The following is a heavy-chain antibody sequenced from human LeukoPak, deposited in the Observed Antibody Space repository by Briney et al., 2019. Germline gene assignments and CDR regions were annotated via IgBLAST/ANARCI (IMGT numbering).Heavy chain of an antibody. Sequence: PGGSLRLSCAASGFTFDDYGMSWVRQAPGKGLEWVSGINWNGDSTGYADSVKGRFIISRDNAKNSLYLQMNSLRGEDTALYYCARDGTHAYFYDSSGSPGASLPDIWGQGTMVTVSS. V-gene: IGHV3-20*04. J-gene: IGHJ3*02. CDR1: GFTFDDYG. CDR3: ARDGTHAYFYDSSGSPGASLPDI. D-gene: IGHD3-22*01. CDR2: INWNGDST.